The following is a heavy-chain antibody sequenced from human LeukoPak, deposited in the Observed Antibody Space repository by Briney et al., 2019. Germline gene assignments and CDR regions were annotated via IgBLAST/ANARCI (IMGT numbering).Heavy chain of an antibody. CDR3: AKPFYYGSGSYGDYFDY. D-gene: IGHD3-10*01. CDR1: GFTFSSYA. V-gene: IGHV3-23*01. Sequence: GGSLRLSCAASGFTFSSYAVSWVRQAPGKGLEWVSAISGSGGSTYYADSVKARLTISRDNPKNTLYLQMNSLRAEDTAVYYCAKPFYYGSGSYGDYFDYWGQGTLVTVSS. J-gene: IGHJ4*02. CDR2: ISGSGGST.